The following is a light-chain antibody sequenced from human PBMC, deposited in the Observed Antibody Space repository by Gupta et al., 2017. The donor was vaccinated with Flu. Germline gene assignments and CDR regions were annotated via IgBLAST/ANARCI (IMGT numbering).Light chain of an antibody. CDR2: YKSDSDN. CDR1: SGINVGAYR. CDR3: MIWHSSAWV. Sequence: QAVLTQPYSLSASPGASASLTCTLRSGINVGAYRIYWYQQKPGSPPQYLLRYKSDSDNQQASGVSSRFSGSKDASANAGILLISGLQSEDEADYFCMIWHSSAWVFGGGTKLTVL. V-gene: IGLV5-45*02. J-gene: IGLJ3*02.